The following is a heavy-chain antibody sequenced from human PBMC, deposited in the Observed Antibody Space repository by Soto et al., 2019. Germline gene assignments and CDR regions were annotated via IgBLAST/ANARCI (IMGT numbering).Heavy chain of an antibody. V-gene: IGHV2-5*01. CDR3: AHHMIVVASFDY. D-gene: IGHD3-22*01. J-gene: IGHJ4*02. Sequence: VSGPTLVNPAQTLTLTCTFSGFSLSTSGVGVGWIRQPPGKALEWLALIYWNDDKRYSPSLKSRLTITKDTSKNQVVLTMTNMDPVDTATYYCAHHMIVVASFDYWGQGTLVTVSS. CDR1: GFSLSTSGVG. CDR2: IYWNDDK.